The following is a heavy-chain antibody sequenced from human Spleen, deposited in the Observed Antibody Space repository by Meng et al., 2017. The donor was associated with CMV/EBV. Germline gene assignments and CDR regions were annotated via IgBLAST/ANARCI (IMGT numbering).Heavy chain of an antibody. J-gene: IGHJ4*02. CDR3: ARERIGPYYYGTSGYYPLPFDY. CDR2: IYYTGTT. Sequence: GSLRLSCTVSGGSIISSSYYWGWIRQSPGKGLEWIGSIYYTGTTYYNPSLKSRVTISVDTSKNHFSLNLSSVTAADTAVYYCARERIGPYYYGTSGYYPLPFDYWGQGALVTVSS. CDR1: GGSIISSSYY. V-gene: IGHV4-39*07. D-gene: IGHD3-22*01.